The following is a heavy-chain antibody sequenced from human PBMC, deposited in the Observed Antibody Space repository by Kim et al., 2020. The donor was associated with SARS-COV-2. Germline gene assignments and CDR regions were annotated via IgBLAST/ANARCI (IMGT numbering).Heavy chain of an antibody. V-gene: IGHV3-11*06. CDR1: GFTFSDYY. CDR2: ISSSSSYT. J-gene: IGHJ4*02. Sequence: GGSLRLSCAASGFTFSDYYMSWIRQAPGKGLEWVSYISSSSSYTNYADSVKGRFTISRDNAKNSLYLQMNSLRAEDTAVYYCARDGSTKYDILTGYYEDSSSSGGDYWGQGTLVTVSS. D-gene: IGHD3-9*01. CDR3: ARDGSTKYDILTGYYEDSSSSGGDY.